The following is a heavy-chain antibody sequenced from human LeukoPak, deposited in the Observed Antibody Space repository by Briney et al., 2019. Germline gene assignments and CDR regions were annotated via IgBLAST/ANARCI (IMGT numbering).Heavy chain of an antibody. CDR1: GFTFSSYS. J-gene: IGHJ4*02. CDR2: ISSSSSYI. D-gene: IGHD6-19*01. V-gene: IGHV3-21*01. CDR3: AREGIAVAGDFDY. Sequence: PGGSLRLSCAASGFTFSSYSMNWVRQAPGKGLEWVSSISSSSSYIYYADSVKGRFTISRDSAKNSLYLQMNSLRAEDTAVYYCAREGIAVAGDFDYWGQGTLVTVSS.